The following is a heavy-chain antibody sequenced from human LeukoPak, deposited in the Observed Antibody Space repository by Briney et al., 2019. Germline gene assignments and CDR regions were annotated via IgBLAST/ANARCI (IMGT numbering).Heavy chain of an antibody. J-gene: IGHJ4*02. CDR2: TYFRSKWCY. V-gene: IGHV6-1*01. CDR3: ARDPVGGSTIFDS. D-gene: IGHD1-26*01. Sequence: SQTLSLTCAISGDSVSSDSAAWNRIRQSPSRGLEWLARTYFRSKWCYDYALAVKGRITINPDTSKNQFSLQLNSVTPEDTAVYFCARDPVGGSTIFDSWGQGTLVTVSS. CDR1: GDSVSSDSAA.